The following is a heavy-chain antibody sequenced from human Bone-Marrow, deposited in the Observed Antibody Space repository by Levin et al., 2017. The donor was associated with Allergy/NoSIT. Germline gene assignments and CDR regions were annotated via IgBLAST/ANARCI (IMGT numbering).Heavy chain of an antibody. Sequence: KTSETLSLTCTVSGGGIGSHHWSWIRQTPGKGLEWIGYIYNRGSTNYNPSLNSRVSITVDTSKNEFSLKLKSMTAADAAVYYCAGHRLRAVPGPYYGSGTPPIDFWGQGTMVTVSS. J-gene: IGHJ3*01. CDR2: IYNRGST. CDR3: AGHRLRAVPGPYYGSGTPPIDF. D-gene: IGHD3-10*01. V-gene: IGHV4-59*08. CDR1: GGGIGSHH.